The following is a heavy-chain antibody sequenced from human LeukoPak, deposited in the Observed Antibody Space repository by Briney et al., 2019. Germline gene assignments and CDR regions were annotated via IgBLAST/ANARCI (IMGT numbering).Heavy chain of an antibody. CDR2: IYYSGST. J-gene: IGHJ3*02. V-gene: IGHV4-39*01. Sequence: SETLSLTCTVSGGSIGSSSYYWGWIRQPPGKGLEWIVSIYYSGSTYYNPSLKSRVTISVDTSKSQFSLKLSSVTAADTAVYYCARSGSSTGDAFDIWGQGTMVTVSS. CDR3: ARSGSSTGDAFDI. CDR1: GGSIGSSSYY. D-gene: IGHD1-1*01.